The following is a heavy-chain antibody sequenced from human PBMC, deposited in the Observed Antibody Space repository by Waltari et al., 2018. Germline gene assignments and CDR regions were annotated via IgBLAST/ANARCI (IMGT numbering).Heavy chain of an antibody. Sequence: EEQLVESGGGLVQPGDSLRLSCAASGFNFSSFWPNWVRQAPGKGPLWVSRISTDASDTTYADSVKGRFTISRDNARNTLYLQMNRLRAEDTAVYFCARVSRRTYRSPVPGRHYYYGMDVWGQGTTVTVSS. CDR3: ARVSRRTYRSPVPGRHYYYGMDV. CDR1: GFNFSSFW. V-gene: IGHV3-74*03. D-gene: IGHD1-1*01. J-gene: IGHJ6*02. CDR2: ISTDASDT.